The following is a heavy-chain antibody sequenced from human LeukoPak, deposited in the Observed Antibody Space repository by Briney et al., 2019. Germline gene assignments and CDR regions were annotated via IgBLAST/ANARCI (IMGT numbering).Heavy chain of an antibody. CDR3: ARGSTIYGSDY. D-gene: IGHD5/OR15-5a*01. J-gene: IGHJ4*02. V-gene: IGHV4-34*01. Sequence: PSETLSLTCAVYGGSFSGYYWSWIRQPPGKGLEWIGEINHSGSTNYNPSLKSRVTISVGTSKNQFSLKLSSVTAADTAVYYCARGSTIYGSDYWGQGTLVTVSS. CDR1: GGSFSGYY. CDR2: INHSGST.